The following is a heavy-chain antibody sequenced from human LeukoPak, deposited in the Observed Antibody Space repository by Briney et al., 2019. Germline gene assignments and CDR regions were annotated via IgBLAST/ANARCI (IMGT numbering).Heavy chain of an antibody. CDR1: GFTFSRYG. CDR3: ARGVGAPGLYYFDY. J-gene: IGHJ4*02. CDR2: IRYDGSNK. Sequence: GGSLRLSCAASGFTFSRYGMDWVRQAPGKGMEWVAFIRYDGSNKYYADSVKGRFTISRENSKNNLYLQMNSLRAEDTAVYYCARGVGAPGLYYFDYWGQGTLVTVSS. D-gene: IGHD1-26*01. V-gene: IGHV3-30*02.